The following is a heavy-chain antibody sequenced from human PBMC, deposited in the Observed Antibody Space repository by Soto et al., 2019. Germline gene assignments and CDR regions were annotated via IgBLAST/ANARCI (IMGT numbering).Heavy chain of an antibody. V-gene: IGHV3-23*01. CDR2: ISGNGGGT. Sequence: EVQLLESGGYLVQPGESLRLSCAASGFTFNTCTMNWVRQAPGKGLEWVSGISGNGGGTYYADSVKGRFTISRDNSKDTLYLQINSLRADDTAVYYCAKEMVQVRAGFYMDVWGKGTTVTVSS. D-gene: IGHD2-8*01. J-gene: IGHJ6*03. CDR1: GFTFNTCT. CDR3: AKEMVQVRAGFYMDV.